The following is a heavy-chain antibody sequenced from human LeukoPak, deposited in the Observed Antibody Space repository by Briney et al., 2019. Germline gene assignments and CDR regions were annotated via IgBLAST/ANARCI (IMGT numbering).Heavy chain of an antibody. D-gene: IGHD2-21*02. CDR1: GGSFSGYY. V-gene: IGHV4-31*11. CDR2: IYYSGST. J-gene: IGHJ4*02. Sequence: SETLSLTCAVYGGSFSGYYWSWIRQHPGKGLEWIGYIYYSGSTYYNPSLKSRVTISVDTSKNQFSLKLSSVTAADTAVYYCARRAYCGGDCPNFDYWGQGTLVTVSS. CDR3: ARRAYCGGDCPNFDY.